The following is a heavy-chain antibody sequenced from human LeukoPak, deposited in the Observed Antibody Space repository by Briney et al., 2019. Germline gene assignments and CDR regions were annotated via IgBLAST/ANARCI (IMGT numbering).Heavy chain of an antibody. CDR3: ARQNTDYYGSGD. CDR2: IYYSGST. V-gene: IGHV4-39*07. Sequence: SGTLSLSCTVSGVSISSSSYYWGWIRHPPGEGLEWIGSIYYSGSTYYNTSLKSRVTISVDTSKNQFSLKLSSVTAAATAVYYCARQNTDYYGSGDWGQGTLVTASA. D-gene: IGHD3-10*01. J-gene: IGHJ4*02. CDR1: GVSISSSSYY.